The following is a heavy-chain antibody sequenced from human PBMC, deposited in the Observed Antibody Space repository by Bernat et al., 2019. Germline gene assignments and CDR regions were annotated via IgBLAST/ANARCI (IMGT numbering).Heavy chain of an antibody. CDR2: ISYDGSNK. CDR3: AGGGVYYDYVWGSYRSAPSDY. D-gene: IGHD3-16*02. CDR1: GFTFSSYA. Sequence: QVQLVESGGGVVQPGRSLRLSCAASGFTFSSYAMHWVRQAPGKGLEWVAVISYDGSNKYYADSVKGRFTISRDNSKNTLYLQMNSLRAEDTAVYYCAGGGVYYDYVWGSYRSAPSDYWGQGTLVTVSS. V-gene: IGHV3-30-3*01. J-gene: IGHJ4*02.